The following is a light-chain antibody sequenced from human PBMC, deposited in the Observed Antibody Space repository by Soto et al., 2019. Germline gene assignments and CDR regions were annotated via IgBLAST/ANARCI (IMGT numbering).Light chain of an antibody. CDR1: QTVSSN. CDR3: QQYNSWPLT. V-gene: IGKV3-15*01. J-gene: IGKJ4*01. Sequence: EIVMTQSPATLSVSPGERATLSCRASQTVSSNLAWYQQKPGQAPRLLIYGASTRATGIPARFSDSGSATEFTLTINSLQSEDFAVYYCQQYNSWPLTFGGGTKVEIK. CDR2: GAS.